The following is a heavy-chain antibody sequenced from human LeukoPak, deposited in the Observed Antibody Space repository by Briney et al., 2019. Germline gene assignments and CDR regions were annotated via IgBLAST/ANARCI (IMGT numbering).Heavy chain of an antibody. J-gene: IGHJ4*02. D-gene: IGHD3-16*01. CDR2: ISSSGNYI. Sequence: KPGGSLRLSCAASGFTFNKYSMNWVRQAPGKGLDWLSSISSSGNYIYYAESVKGRFTISRDNAKNSVYLQMNSLRAEDTAVYYCARRGNFDYWGQGTLVTVSS. CDR3: ARRGNFDY. CDR1: GFTFNKYS. V-gene: IGHV3-21*01.